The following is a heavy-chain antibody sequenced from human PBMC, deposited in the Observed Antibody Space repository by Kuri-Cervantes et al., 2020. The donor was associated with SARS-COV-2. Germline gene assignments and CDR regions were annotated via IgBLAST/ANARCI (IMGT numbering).Heavy chain of an antibody. D-gene: IGHD6-19*01. V-gene: IGHV3-48*01. J-gene: IGHJ4*02. CDR2: ISSSSSTI. CDR3: ARSTIAVAGDVDYFDY. CDR1: GFTFSSYS. Sequence: GGSLRLSCAASGFTFSSYSMNWVRQAPGKGLEWVSYISSSSSTIYYADSVKGRFTISRDNAKNSLYLQMNSLRAEDTAVYYCARSTIAVAGDVDYFDYWGQGTLVTVSS.